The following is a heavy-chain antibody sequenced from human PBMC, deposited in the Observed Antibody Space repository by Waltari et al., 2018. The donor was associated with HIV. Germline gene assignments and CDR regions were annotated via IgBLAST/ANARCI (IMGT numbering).Heavy chain of an antibody. Sequence: QVQLVESGGGVVQPGRSLRLSCAASGFTFSSYAMHWVRPAPGKGLEWVAVISYDGSNKYYADSVKGRFTISRDNSKNTLYLQMNSLRAEDTAVYYCARGRNYGDYGWGFDPWGQGTLVTVSS. D-gene: IGHD4-17*01. CDR2: ISYDGSNK. J-gene: IGHJ5*02. CDR1: GFTFSSYA. V-gene: IGHV3-30*01. CDR3: ARGRNYGDYGWGFDP.